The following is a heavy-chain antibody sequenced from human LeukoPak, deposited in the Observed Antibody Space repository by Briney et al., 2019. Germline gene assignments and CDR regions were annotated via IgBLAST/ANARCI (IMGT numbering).Heavy chain of an antibody. CDR3: ARGSNSAFDY. J-gene: IGHJ4*02. CDR1: GFTLSNFW. CDR2: IKQDGSEK. Sequence: GGSLRLSCAASGFTLSNFWMNWARQAPGKGLEWVANIKQDGSEKYYVDSVKGRFTISRDNAKNSLYLQMNSLRAEDTAVYYCARGSNSAFDYWGQGTLVTVSS. V-gene: IGHV3-7*04. D-gene: IGHD6-6*01.